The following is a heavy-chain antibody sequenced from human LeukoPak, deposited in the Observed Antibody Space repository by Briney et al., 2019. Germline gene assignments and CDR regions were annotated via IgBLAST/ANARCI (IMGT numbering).Heavy chain of an antibody. J-gene: IGHJ6*02. D-gene: IGHD4-23*01. V-gene: IGHV5-51*01. CDR2: IYPGDSDT. CDR1: GYSFTSYW. CDR3: ARRVVTQGYYYYYGMDV. Sequence: GESLKISCKGSGYSFTSYWIGWVRQMPGKGPEWMGIIYPGDSDTRYSPSFQGQVTISADKSISTAYLQWSSLKASDTAMYYCARRVVTQGYYYYYGMDVWGQGTTVTVSS.